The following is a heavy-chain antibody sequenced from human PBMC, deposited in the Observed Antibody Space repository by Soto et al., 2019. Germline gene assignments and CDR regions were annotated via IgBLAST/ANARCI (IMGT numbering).Heavy chain of an antibody. CDR1: GGTFSSYA. Sequence: SVKVSCKASGGTFSSYAISWVRQAPGQGLEWMGGIIPIFGTANYAQKFQGRVTITADKSTSTAYMELSSLRSEDTAVYYCARMYSGFYYYYGMDXWGQGTTVAVS. J-gene: IGHJ6*02. CDR2: IIPIFGTA. CDR3: ARMYSGFYYYYGMDX. D-gene: IGHD5-12*01. V-gene: IGHV1-69*06.